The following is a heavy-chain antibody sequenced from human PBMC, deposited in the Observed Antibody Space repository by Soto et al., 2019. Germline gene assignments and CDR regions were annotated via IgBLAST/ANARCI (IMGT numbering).Heavy chain of an antibody. CDR1: GYTFTSYG. V-gene: IGHV1-18*01. J-gene: IGHJ4*02. CDR3: GRDRFVVVPAARSYYFDY. Sequence: ASVKVSCKASGYTFTSYGISWVRQAPGQGLEWMGWISAYNGNTNYAQKLQGRVTMTTDTSTSTAYMELRSLRSDDTAVYYCGRDRFVVVPAARSYYFDYWGQGPLVTVSS. D-gene: IGHD2-2*01. CDR2: ISAYNGNT.